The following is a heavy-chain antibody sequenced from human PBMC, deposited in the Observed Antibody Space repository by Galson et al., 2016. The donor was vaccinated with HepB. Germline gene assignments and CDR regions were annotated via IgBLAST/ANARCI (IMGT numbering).Heavy chain of an antibody. CDR1: GFTFISYA. Sequence: SLRLSCAASGFTFISYAMSWVRQAPGRGLEWVSGMSGSGGSHTNYADSVRGRFTISRDHAKKSLFLQMNSLRGEDTAVYYCARGSYGDSIFDLWGRGTLVSVSS. CDR3: ARGSYGDSIFDL. CDR2: MSGSGGSHT. D-gene: IGHD4-17*01. V-gene: IGHV3-23*01. J-gene: IGHJ2*01.